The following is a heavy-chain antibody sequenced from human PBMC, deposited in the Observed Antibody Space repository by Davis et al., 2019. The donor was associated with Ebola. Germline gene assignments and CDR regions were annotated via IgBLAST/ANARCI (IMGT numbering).Heavy chain of an antibody. Sequence: MPSETLSLTCSVSGGSISSSFYYWSWIRQPPGKGLEWIGYIYYSGSTNYNPSLKSRVTISVDTSKNQFSLKLSSVTAADTAVYYCARRRVRGVIITYAFDSWGQGTTVTVSS. J-gene: IGHJ3*02. CDR3: ARRRVRGVIITYAFDS. D-gene: IGHD3-10*01. V-gene: IGHV4-61*05. CDR1: GGSISSSFYY. CDR2: IYYSGST.